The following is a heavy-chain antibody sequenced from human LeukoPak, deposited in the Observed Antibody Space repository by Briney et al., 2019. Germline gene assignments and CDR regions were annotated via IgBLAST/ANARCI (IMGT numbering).Heavy chain of an antibody. D-gene: IGHD3-10*01. CDR2: IYYSGST. J-gene: IGHJ4*02. CDR1: GDSISSYY. CDR3: ARASNYYGSGSYYYTPDY. Sequence: PSETLSLTCTVSGDSISSYYWSWIRQPPGKGLEWIGYIYYSGSTNYNPSLKSRVTISVDTSKNQFSLKLSSVTAADTAVYYCARASNYYGSGSYYYTPDYWGQGTLVTVSS. V-gene: IGHV4-59*01.